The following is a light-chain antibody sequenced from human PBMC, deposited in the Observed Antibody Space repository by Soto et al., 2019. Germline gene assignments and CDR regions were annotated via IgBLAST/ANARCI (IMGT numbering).Light chain of an antibody. CDR2: WAS. CDR1: QSILHRSNYKNY. J-gene: IGKJ1*01. V-gene: IGKV4-1*01. Sequence: DIVMTQSPDSLAVSLGERATINCTSSQSILHRSNYKNYLIGYQHKPGQPPKQLIYWASTRESGVPDRFTGSGAGADFTLTISSLEGEVLAIHYGQQYYTNPKTFGLGTKVEI. CDR3: QQYYTNPKT.